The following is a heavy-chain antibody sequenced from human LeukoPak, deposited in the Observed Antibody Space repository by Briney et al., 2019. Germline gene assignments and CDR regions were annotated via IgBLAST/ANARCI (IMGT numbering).Heavy chain of an antibody. V-gene: IGHV1-69-2*01. J-gene: IGHJ4*02. D-gene: IGHD3-3*01. CDR3: ATDKDFWSGLKAY. CDR1: GYTFTDYY. CDR2: VDPEDGET. Sequence: GASVKVSCKVSGYTFTDYYMHWVQQAPGKGLEWMGLVDPEDGETIYAEKFQGRVTITADTSTDTAYMELRSLRSEDTAVYYCATDKDFWSGLKAYWGQGTLVTVSS.